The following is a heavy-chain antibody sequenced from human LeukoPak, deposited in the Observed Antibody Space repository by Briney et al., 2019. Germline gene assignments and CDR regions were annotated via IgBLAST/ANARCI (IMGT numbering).Heavy chain of an antibody. J-gene: IGHJ3*02. CDR3: AKDPNGDYVGAFDT. Sequence: GGSLRLSCAASGFTFSAYGVTWVRLAPGKGLEWVSSMGGSGDNVHYADSVKGRFAISRDNSKNTLYLQMNSLRAEDAAVYYCAKDPNGDYVGAFDTWGQGTMVVVSS. CDR1: GFTFSAYG. V-gene: IGHV3-23*01. CDR2: MGGSGDNV. D-gene: IGHD4-17*01.